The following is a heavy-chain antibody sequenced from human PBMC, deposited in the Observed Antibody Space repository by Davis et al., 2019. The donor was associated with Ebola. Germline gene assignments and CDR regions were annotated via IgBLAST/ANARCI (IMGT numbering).Heavy chain of an antibody. CDR3: AKTRGYRLYYFEY. CDR1: GFTFDDHA. V-gene: IGHV3-43*02. Sequence: GGSLRLSCAASGFTFDDHAMSWVRQAPGKALEWVSLISGNGYGTEYGDSVKGRFTISRDNSKNFLYLQVNALRPEDTALYFCAKTRGYRLYYFEYWGQGTLVTVSS. J-gene: IGHJ4*02. D-gene: IGHD5-18*01. CDR2: ISGNGYGT.